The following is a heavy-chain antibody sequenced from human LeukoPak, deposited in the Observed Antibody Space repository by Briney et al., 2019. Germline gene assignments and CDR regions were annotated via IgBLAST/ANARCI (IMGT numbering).Heavy chain of an antibody. D-gene: IGHD3-22*01. Sequence: GGSLRLSCAASGFTFSSYGMHWVRQAPGKGLEWVAFISYDENNKYYADSVKGRFTISRDNSKNTLYLQMNSLRAEDTAVYYCAKASAMIVVVSKHFDYWGQGTLVTVSS. J-gene: IGHJ4*02. CDR2: ISYDENNK. V-gene: IGHV3-30*18. CDR3: AKASAMIVVVSKHFDY. CDR1: GFTFSSYG.